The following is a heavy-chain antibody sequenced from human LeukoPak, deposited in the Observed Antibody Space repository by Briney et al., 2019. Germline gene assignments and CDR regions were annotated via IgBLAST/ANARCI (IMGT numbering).Heavy chain of an antibody. V-gene: IGHV4-39*07. J-gene: IGHJ4*02. Sequence: SETLSLTCTVSDDSFSSTSYYWGWIRQPPGKGLEWIGTIYYSGSTYYNPPLKSRVTISVDTSKNQFSLKLSSVTAADTAVYYCARAPIIWFGELAIIPPFDYWGQGTLVTVSS. CDR2: IYYSGST. CDR3: ARAPIIWFGELAIIPPFDY. CDR1: DDSFSSTSYY. D-gene: IGHD3-10*01.